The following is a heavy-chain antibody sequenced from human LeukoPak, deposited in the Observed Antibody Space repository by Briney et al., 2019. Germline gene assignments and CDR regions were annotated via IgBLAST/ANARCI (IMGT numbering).Heavy chain of an antibody. V-gene: IGHV4-59*01. Sequence: PSETLSLTCTVSGGSISSYYWSWIRQPPRKGLEWIGYIYYSGSTNYNPPLKSRVTISVDTSKNQFSLKLSSVTAADTAVYYCTRVVVAASRWFDPWGQGTLVTVSS. CDR1: GGSISSYY. CDR3: TRVVVAASRWFDP. J-gene: IGHJ5*02. D-gene: IGHD2-15*01. CDR2: IYYSGST.